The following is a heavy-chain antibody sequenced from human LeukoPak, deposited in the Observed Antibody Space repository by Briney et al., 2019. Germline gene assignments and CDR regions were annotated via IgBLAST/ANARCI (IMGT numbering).Heavy chain of an antibody. CDR1: VYTFTSYG. CDR2: ISAYNGNT. V-gene: IGHV1-18*01. Sequence: ASVTVSFKSSVYTFTSYGISWVRQAPGQGLEWMGWISAYNGNTNYAQKLQGRVTMTTDTSTSTAYMELRSLRSDDTAVYYCARGSSLHMMDAFDIWGQGTMVTVSS. J-gene: IGHJ3*02. D-gene: IGHD3-16*01. CDR3: ARGSSLHMMDAFDI.